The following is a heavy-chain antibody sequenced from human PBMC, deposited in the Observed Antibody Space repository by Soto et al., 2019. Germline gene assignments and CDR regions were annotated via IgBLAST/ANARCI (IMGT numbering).Heavy chain of an antibody. D-gene: IGHD3-16*02. CDR2: ISGSGGST. V-gene: IGHV3-23*01. J-gene: IGHJ3*02. Sequence: GGSLRLSCAASGFTFSSYAMSWVRQAPGKGLEWVSAISGSGGSTYYADSVKGRFTISRDNSKNTLYLQMNSLRAEDTAVYYCAKACSLVRDATGAFDIWGQGTMVTVSS. CDR3: AKACSLVRDATGAFDI. CDR1: GFTFSSYA.